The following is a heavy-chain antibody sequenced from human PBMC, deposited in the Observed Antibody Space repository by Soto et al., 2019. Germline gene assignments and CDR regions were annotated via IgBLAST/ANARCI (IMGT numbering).Heavy chain of an antibody. J-gene: IGHJ4*02. CDR3: VKDSALYYDFWSGYFYY. Sequence: EVQLLESGGGLVQPGGSLRLSCAASGFTFSSYAMSWVRQAPGKGLEWVSAISGSGGSTYYADSVKGRFTISRDNSKNTLYLQMNSLRAEDTAVYYCVKDSALYYDFWSGYFYYWGQGTLVTVSS. CDR2: ISGSGGST. V-gene: IGHV3-23*01. CDR1: GFTFSSYA. D-gene: IGHD3-3*01.